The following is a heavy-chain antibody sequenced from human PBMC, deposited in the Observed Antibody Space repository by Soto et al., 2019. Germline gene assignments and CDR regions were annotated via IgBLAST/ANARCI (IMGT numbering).Heavy chain of an antibody. Sequence: GGSLRLSCAASGFTFSSSWMSWVRQAPGKGLQWVASIRQDGNETYYAGSVRGRFTISRDNAENSLFLQMSSLTAEDTAVYYCASISPRPLNDYRPYHMDVWGRGTTVTVSS. CDR2: IRQDGNET. CDR3: ASISPRPLNDYRPYHMDV. J-gene: IGHJ6*03. V-gene: IGHV3-7*01. D-gene: IGHD3-3*02. CDR1: GFTFSSSW.